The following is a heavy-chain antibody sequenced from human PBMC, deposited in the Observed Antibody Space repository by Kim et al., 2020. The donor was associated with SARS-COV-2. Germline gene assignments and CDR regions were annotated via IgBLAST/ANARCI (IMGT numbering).Heavy chain of an antibody. J-gene: IGHJ4*02. D-gene: IGHD2-15*01. CDR3: ARDTYCSGGSCYSAIDY. CDR1: GGSISSSSYY. V-gene: IGHV4-39*07. Sequence: SETLSLTCTVSGGSISSSSYYWGWIRQPPGKGLEWIGSIYYSGSTYYNPSLKSRVTISVDTSKNQFSLKLSSVTAADTAVYYCARDTYCSGGSCYSAIDYWGQGTLVTVSS. CDR2: IYYSGST.